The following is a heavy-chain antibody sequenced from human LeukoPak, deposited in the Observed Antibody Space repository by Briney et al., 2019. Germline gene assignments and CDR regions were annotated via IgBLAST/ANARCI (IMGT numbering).Heavy chain of an antibody. D-gene: IGHD5-12*01. CDR2: IGTNGGTT. V-gene: IGHV3-64D*09. CDR3: VRGSGYGAYVN. CDR1: GFTFSSYG. Sequence: GGSLRLSCSASGFTFSSYGMHWVRQSPGKGLEHVSAIGTNGGTTHYADSAKGRFTISRDNAKNTLYLQMSSLRAEDTAVYYCVRGSGYGAYVNWGQGTLVTVSS. J-gene: IGHJ4*02.